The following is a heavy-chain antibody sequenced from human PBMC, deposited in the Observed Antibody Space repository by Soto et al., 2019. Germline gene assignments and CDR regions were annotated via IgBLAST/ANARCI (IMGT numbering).Heavy chain of an antibody. J-gene: IGHJ4*02. D-gene: IGHD2-2*01. CDR2: ISWNSGSI. CDR3: AKVPYCSSTSCDDYFDY. CDR1: GFTFDDYA. V-gene: IGHV3-9*01. Sequence: EVQLVESGGGLVQPGRSLRLSCAASGFTFDDYAMHWVRQAPGKGLEWVSGISWNSGSIGYADSVKGRFTISRDNAKNSLYLHMNSLRAEDTALYYCAKVPYCSSTSCDDYFDYWGQGTLVTVSS.